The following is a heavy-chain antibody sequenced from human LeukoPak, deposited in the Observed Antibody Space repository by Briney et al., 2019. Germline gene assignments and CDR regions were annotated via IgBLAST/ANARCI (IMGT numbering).Heavy chain of an antibody. D-gene: IGHD3-9*01. Sequence: SETLSLTCTVSGGSVSSGGYYWSWIRQHPGKGLEWIGYIYYSDSYYNPSLKSRVSISVDTTKDQFSLNLNSVTAADTAVYYCARGVLTGYYGDFDYWGQGTLVTVSS. CDR3: ARGVLTGYYGDFDY. J-gene: IGHJ4*02. CDR2: IYYSDS. CDR1: GGSVSSGGYY. V-gene: IGHV4-31*03.